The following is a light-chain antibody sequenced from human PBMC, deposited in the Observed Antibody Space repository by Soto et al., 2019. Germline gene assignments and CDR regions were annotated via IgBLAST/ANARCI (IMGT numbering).Light chain of an antibody. CDR2: GAS. CDR3: HQYGNSPRT. J-gene: IGKJ4*01. V-gene: IGKV3-20*01. CDR1: QSVSDNY. Sequence: ETLLTQSPGTLSLSPGERATLSCRASQSVSDNYLAWYQKKPGQPPRLLIFGASTKVAGIPDRFIGSGSGTDFTLTISRLEPEDLAVYYCHQYGNSPRTFGGGTKLEIK.